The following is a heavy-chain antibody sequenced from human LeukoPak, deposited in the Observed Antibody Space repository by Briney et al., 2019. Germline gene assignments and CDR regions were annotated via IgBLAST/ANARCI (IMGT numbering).Heavy chain of an antibody. J-gene: IGHJ4*02. CDR3: AKDPEIVLMVYAPSHFDY. CDR1: GFTFSSYA. V-gene: IGHV3-23*01. D-gene: IGHD2-8*01. Sequence: GGSLRLSCAASGFTFSSYAMSWVRQAPGKGLEWVSAISGSGGSTYYADSVKGRFTISRDNSKNTLYLQMNSLRAEDTAVYYCAKDPEIVLMVYAPSHFDYWGQGTLVTVSS. CDR2: ISGSGGST.